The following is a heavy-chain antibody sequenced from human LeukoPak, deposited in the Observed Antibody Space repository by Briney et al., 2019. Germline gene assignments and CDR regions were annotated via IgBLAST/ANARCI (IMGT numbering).Heavy chain of an antibody. D-gene: IGHD3-10*01. V-gene: IGHV3-7*01. CDR2: IKQDGSEK. CDR3: ARDPTGGSRTPWEKPPLVYYYGMDV. CDR1: GITFSSYW. Sequence: PGGSLRLSCGASGITFSSYWMSWVRQAPGKGLEWVANIKQDGSEKNYVDSVKGRFTISRDNAKNSLYLQMNSLRAEDTAVYYCARDPTGGSRTPWEKPPLVYYYGMDVWGQGTTVTVSS. J-gene: IGHJ6*02.